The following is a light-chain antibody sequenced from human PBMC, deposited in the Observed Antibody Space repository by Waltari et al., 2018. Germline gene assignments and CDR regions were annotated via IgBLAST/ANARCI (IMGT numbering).Light chain of an antibody. J-gene: IGKJ2*01. V-gene: IGKV4-1*01. CDR2: WAS. Sequence: DIVMTQSPDSLGVSLGERATINCKSSQNLLYSSDNKNSLAWYQQKPGQPPKLLISWASTRESGVPDRFRGSGSGTDFTLTISSLQAEDVAVYYCQQYYSTMYTFGQGTKLEIK. CDR1: QNLLYSSDNKNS. CDR3: QQYYSTMYT.